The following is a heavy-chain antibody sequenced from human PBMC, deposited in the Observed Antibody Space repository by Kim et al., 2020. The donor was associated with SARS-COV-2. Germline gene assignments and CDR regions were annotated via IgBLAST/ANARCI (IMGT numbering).Heavy chain of an antibody. J-gene: IGHJ5*02. CDR3: ARDRGPTVTTHPNWFDP. D-gene: IGHD4-17*01. CDR2: TYYRSKWYN. Sequence: SQTLSLTCALSGDSVSSNSAAWNWIRQSPSRGLEWLGRTYYRSKWYNAYAVSVKSRITINPDTSKNQFSLQLNSVTPEDTAVYYCARDRGPTVTTHPNWFDPCGQGTLVTVSS. CDR1: GDSVSSNSAA. V-gene: IGHV6-1*01.